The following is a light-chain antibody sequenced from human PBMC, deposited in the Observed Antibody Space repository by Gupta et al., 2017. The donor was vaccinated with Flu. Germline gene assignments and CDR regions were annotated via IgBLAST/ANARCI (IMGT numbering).Light chain of an antibody. Sequence: ERATLSCRASQNVSNSYLAWYQQKGGQAPRLLIYGASSRATGIADRFSGSGSGTDFTLTISRLEPEDFAVYYCQQYGSSPRTFGQGTKVEI. CDR2: GAS. J-gene: IGKJ1*01. V-gene: IGKV3-20*01. CDR3: QQYGSSPRT. CDR1: QNVSNSY.